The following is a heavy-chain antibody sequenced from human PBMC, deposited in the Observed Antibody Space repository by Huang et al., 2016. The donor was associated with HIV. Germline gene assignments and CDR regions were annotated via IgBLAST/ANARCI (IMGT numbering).Heavy chain of an antibody. CDR3: ARHSDDFWSGYSYFDY. CDR1: GGSISSSSYY. D-gene: IGHD3-3*01. CDR2: IHYSGIT. V-gene: IGHV4-39*01. J-gene: IGHJ4*02. Sequence: QLQLQESGPGLVKPSETLSLTCTVSGGSISSSSYYWGWIRQPPGKRLEWIGSIHYSGITYYKPSLKSRVTIAVDTSKNQFSRKLSSVTAADTAVYYCARHSDDFWSGYSYFDYWGQGTLVPVSS.